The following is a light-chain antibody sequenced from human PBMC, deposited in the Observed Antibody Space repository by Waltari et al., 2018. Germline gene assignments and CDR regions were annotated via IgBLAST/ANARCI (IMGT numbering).Light chain of an antibody. CDR1: SRAIGSYDL. Sequence: QSALTQPASVSGSPGQSITISCSGTSRAIGSYDLVSWYQQHPGKAPKCMISEVSERPSGVSNRFSGSKSGNTASLTISGLQAEDEADYYCCSYAGSGSWVFGGGTKLTVL. J-gene: IGLJ3*02. CDR2: EVS. V-gene: IGLV2-23*02. CDR3: CSYAGSGSWV.